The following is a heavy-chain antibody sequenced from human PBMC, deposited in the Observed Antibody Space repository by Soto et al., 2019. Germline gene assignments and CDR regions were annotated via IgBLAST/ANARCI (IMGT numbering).Heavy chain of an antibody. Sequence: GASVKVSCKASGYTFTSYAMHWVRQAPGQRLEWMGWINAGNGNTKYSQKFQGRVTITRDTSASTAYMELSSLRSEDTAVYYCARAFYDSSGYYYSAFDYWGQGTLVTVSS. J-gene: IGHJ4*02. V-gene: IGHV1-3*01. CDR1: GYTFTSYA. CDR3: ARAFYDSSGYYYSAFDY. CDR2: INAGNGNT. D-gene: IGHD3-22*01.